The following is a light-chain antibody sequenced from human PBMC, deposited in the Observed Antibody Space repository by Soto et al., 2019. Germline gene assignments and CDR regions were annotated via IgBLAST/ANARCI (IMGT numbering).Light chain of an antibody. CDR2: GAS. CDR3: QQYGSSPT. J-gene: IGKJ1*01. V-gene: IGKV3-15*01. Sequence: EVLMTQSPATLSMSPGETATLSCRASQRVTSHLAWYQQKPGQAPRLLIYGASTRATAIPARFTGSGSGTEFTLTISSLQSEDFALYFCQQYGSSPTFGQGTKVDIK. CDR1: QRVTSH.